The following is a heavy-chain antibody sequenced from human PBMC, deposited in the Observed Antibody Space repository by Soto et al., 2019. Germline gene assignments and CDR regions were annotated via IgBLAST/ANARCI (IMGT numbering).Heavy chain of an antibody. V-gene: IGHV1-69*13. J-gene: IGHJ3*02. CDR2: IIPLFGTA. Sequence: SAKVTCKASGGTFSCYTISWVRQAPGQGREWMGGIIPLFGTANSAQKFQGRGRITADESTSTAYMELSSLRSEDTAVYYCAKDRGAITMIVPTTDAFDIWGQGTMVT. D-gene: IGHD3-22*01. CDR3: AKDRGAITMIVPTTDAFDI. CDR1: GGTFSCYT.